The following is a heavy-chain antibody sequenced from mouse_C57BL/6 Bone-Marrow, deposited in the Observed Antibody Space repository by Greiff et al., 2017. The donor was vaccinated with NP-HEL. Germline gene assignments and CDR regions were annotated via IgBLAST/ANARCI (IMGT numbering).Heavy chain of an antibody. CDR2: IYPRDGST. V-gene: IGHV1-78*01. D-gene: IGHD1-1*01. Sequence: QVQLQQSDAELVKPGASVKISCKVSGYTFTDHTIHWMKQRPEQGLEWIGYIYPRDGSTKYNEKFKGKATLTADKSSSTAYMQLNSLTSEDSAVYFCAREDLLLRSYWYFDVWGTGTTVTVSS. J-gene: IGHJ1*03. CDR1: GYTFTDHT. CDR3: AREDLLLRSYWYFDV.